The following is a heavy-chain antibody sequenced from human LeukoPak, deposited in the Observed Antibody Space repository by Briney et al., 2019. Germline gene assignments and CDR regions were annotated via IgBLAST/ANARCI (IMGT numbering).Heavy chain of an antibody. V-gene: IGHV3-23*01. CDR3: AKGGSIAAAGYCYYYYYYMDV. CDR2: IMGSVGGT. Sequence: GGTLRLSCAASGFTFSSYGMSWVRQPPGKGPNWVSPIMGSVGGTYYADSVKGRFTISRDNSKNTLYLQMNSLRAEDTAVYYCAKGGSIAAAGYCYYYYYYMDVWGKGTTVTISS. CDR1: GFTFSSYG. D-gene: IGHD6-13*01. J-gene: IGHJ6*03.